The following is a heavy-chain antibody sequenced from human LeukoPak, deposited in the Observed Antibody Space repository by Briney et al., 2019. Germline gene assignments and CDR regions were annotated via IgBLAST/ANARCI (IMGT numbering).Heavy chain of an antibody. V-gene: IGHV3-21*01. Sequence: GRSLRLSCTASGFTFGDYAMSWVRQAPGKGLEWVSSISPDSNYKYYVDSVKGRFTISRDNAKSSLYLQMNSLRAEDTAVYYCVRGGYRGFDYEYWGQGTLVTVSS. CDR2: ISPDSNYK. J-gene: IGHJ4*02. D-gene: IGHD5-12*01. CDR3: VRGGYRGFDYEY. CDR1: GFTFGDYA.